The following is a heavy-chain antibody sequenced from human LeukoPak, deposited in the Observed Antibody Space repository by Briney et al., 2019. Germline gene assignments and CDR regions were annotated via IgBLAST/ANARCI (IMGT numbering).Heavy chain of an antibody. J-gene: IGHJ6*02. V-gene: IGHV1-18*01. CDR3: ARDRSGRVYGDQPPYYGMDV. Sequence: ASVKVSCKASGYTFTSYGISWVRQAPGQGLEWMGWISAYNGNTNYAQKLQGRVTMTTDTSMSTAYMELSRLRSDDTAVYYCARDRSGRVYGDQPPYYGMDVWGQGTTVTVSS. CDR1: GYTFTSYG. CDR2: ISAYNGNT. D-gene: IGHD4-17*01.